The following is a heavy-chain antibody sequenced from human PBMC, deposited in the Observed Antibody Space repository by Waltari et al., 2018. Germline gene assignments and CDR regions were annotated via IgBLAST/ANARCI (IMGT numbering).Heavy chain of an antibody. Sequence: QVQLVQSGAEVKKPGASVTVSCKASGYTFTSYDINWVRQATGKGLEWMGWMNPNSGNTGYAQKFQGRVTMTRNTSISTAYMELSSLRSEDTAVYYCARDPKAAGNSSSSPYYYYYMDVWGKGTTVTVSS. D-gene: IGHD6-6*01. CDR1: GYTFTSYD. J-gene: IGHJ6*03. CDR2: MNPNSGNT. V-gene: IGHV1-8*01. CDR3: ARDPKAAGNSSSSPYYYYYMDV.